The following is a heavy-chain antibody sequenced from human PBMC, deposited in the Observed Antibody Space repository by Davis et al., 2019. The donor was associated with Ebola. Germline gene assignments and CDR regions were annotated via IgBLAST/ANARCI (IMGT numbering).Heavy chain of an antibody. D-gene: IGHD6-19*01. J-gene: IGHJ4*02. CDR1: GYTSNSHG. Sequence: ASVQVSCKASGYTSNSHGISRVRHLPGQPLEWMAWISAYNGHTNYAQKFQGRLTLTTDTSTSTVYMELRSLTSDDTAEYYCARGRNGGWDFDYWGQGTRVTVSS. V-gene: IGHV1-18*01. CDR3: ARGRNGGWDFDY. CDR2: ISAYNGHT.